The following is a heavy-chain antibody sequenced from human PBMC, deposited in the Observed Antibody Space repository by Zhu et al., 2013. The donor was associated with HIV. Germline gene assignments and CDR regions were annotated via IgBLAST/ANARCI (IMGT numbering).Heavy chain of an antibody. CDR2: IIPIFSTA. Sequence: QVQLVQSGAEVKKPGSSVKVSCKASGGTFSSYAISWVRQAPGQGLEWMGGIIPIFSTANYAQKFQGRVTITADESTSTAYMELSSLRAEDTAVYYCATKGDLRPHYYFDYWGQGTLVTVSS. J-gene: IGHJ4*02. CDR1: GGTFSSYA. D-gene: IGHD3-10*01. V-gene: IGHV1-69*01. CDR3: ATKGDLRPHYYFDY.